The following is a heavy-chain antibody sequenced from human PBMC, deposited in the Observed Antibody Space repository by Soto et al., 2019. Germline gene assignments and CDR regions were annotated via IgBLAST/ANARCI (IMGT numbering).Heavy chain of an antibody. CDR2: IYYSGNT. CDR3: ARDAAPVTEYCTAGDCPNWFDP. CDR1: GGSIGVGGCY. Sequence: SSVTQSLSCTVSGGSIGVGGCYWSWIRQHPGACLERIGYIYYSGNTDYNPYIKSRVTISVDTSKNQFSLKLSSVTAADTAVYYCARDAAPVTEYCTAGDCPNWFDPWGQGTLVTLSS. J-gene: IGHJ5*02. V-gene: IGHV4-31*03. D-gene: IGHD2-8*02.